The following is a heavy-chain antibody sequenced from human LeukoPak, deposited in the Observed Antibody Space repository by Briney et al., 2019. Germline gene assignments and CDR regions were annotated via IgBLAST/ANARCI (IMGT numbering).Heavy chain of an antibody. V-gene: IGHV3-30*04. Sequence: GRSLRLSCAASGFTFSSYAMHWVRQAPGKGLEWVAVISYDGSNKYYADSVKGRFTISRDNSKNTLYLQMNSLRAEVTAVYYCARDYYDGSGYLDYWGQGTLVTVSS. J-gene: IGHJ4*02. D-gene: IGHD3-22*01. CDR3: ARDYYDGSGYLDY. CDR2: ISYDGSNK. CDR1: GFTFSSYA.